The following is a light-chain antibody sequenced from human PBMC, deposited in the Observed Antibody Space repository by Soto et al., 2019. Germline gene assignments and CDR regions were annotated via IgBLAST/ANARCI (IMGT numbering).Light chain of an antibody. J-gene: IGKJ1*01. V-gene: IGKV3-15*01. CDR2: GAS. CDR3: QQYNNWLWT. Sequence: EIVMTQSPATLSVSPGERATLSCRASQSVNSNLVWYQQKPGQAPRLLIYGASTRATGIPGRFSGSGYGTXFTLTISSLQSEDFAVYYCQQYNNWLWTFGQGTKVEIK. CDR1: QSVNSN.